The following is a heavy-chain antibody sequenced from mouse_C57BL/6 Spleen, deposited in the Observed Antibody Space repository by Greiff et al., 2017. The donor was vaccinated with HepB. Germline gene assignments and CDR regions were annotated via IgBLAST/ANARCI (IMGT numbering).Heavy chain of an antibody. CDR1: GYTFTSYW. CDR3: ARPGAAQASYYAMDY. D-gene: IGHD3-2*02. Sequence: QVHVKQPGAELVRPGSSVKLSCKASGYTFTSYWMHWVKQRPIQGLEWIGNIDPSDSETHYNQKFKDKATLTVDKSSSTAYMQLSSLTSEDSAVYYCARPGAAQASYYAMDYWGQGTSVTVSS. CDR2: IDPSDSET. J-gene: IGHJ4*01. V-gene: IGHV1-52*01.